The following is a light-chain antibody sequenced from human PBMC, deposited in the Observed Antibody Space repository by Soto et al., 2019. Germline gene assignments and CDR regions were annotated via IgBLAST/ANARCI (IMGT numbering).Light chain of an antibody. V-gene: IGLV2-14*01. J-gene: IGLJ2*01. CDR1: SSDVGAYNY. CDR3: ISYTSSNTLV. CDR2: EVS. Sequence: QSALTQPASVSGSPGQSITISCTGTSSDVGAYNYVSWYHQHPGKAPKLMIFEVSDRPSGVSNRFSGSKSGNTASLTISGLQAEDEADYYCISYTSSNTLVFGGGTKLTVL.